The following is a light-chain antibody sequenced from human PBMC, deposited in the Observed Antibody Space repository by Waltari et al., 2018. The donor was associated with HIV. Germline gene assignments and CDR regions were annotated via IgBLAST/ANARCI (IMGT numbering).Light chain of an antibody. Sequence: QSALPHPVSVSSSPGPPPTLSCTGTSSAVGHHHYVYWYQQYPGKAPKLLIYNVSNRPSGVSNRFAGSKSDNTASLTISGLQAEDEADYYCNSYTNNITLVFGTGTKVTVL. CDR1: SSAVGHHHY. CDR2: NVS. V-gene: IGLV2-14*03. J-gene: IGLJ1*01. CDR3: NSYTNNITLV.